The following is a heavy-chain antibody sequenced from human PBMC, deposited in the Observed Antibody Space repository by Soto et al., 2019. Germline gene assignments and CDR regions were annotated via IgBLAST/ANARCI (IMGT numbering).Heavy chain of an antibody. J-gene: IGHJ3*02. CDR1: GYSFSTYW. CDR2: IYPGDSDA. CDR3: AIARVATPRLEDPFDI. D-gene: IGHD5-12*01. V-gene: IGHV5-51*01. Sequence: GESLKISCKGSGYSFSTYWLAWVRQMPGKGLEYMGIIYPGDSDARYSPSFQGQVTISADKSINTAYLQCSSLKASDTAIYYCAIARVATPRLEDPFDIWGQGTLVTVSS.